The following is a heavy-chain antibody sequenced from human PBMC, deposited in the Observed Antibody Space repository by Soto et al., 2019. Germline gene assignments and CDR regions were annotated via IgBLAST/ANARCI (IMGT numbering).Heavy chain of an antibody. CDR2: IYYTGIA. Sequence: PSETLSLTCTVSGGSVGSYYWSWIRQPPGKGLEWIGSIYYTGIANYNPSLQSRVTISTDTSKSQFSLELTSLTAADTAVYYCARQGGSGSYHCDLFEFWGRGALVTGSS. D-gene: IGHD1-26*01. J-gene: IGHJ2*01. CDR1: GGSVGSYY. V-gene: IGHV4-59*08. CDR3: ARQGGSGSYHCDLFEF.